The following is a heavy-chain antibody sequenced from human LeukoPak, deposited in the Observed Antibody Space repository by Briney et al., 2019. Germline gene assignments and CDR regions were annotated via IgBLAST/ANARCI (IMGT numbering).Heavy chain of an antibody. CDR3: ASQPSYFDY. CDR2: IYYSGST. J-gene: IGHJ4*02. V-gene: IGHV4-39*01. Sequence: PSETLSLTCTVSGGSIRSSNYYWGWIRQPPGKGLEWIGNIYYSGSTYYNPPLKSRVTISVDTSKNQFSLRLSSVTAADTAVYYCASQPSYFDYWGQGTLVTVSS. CDR1: GGSIRSSNYY.